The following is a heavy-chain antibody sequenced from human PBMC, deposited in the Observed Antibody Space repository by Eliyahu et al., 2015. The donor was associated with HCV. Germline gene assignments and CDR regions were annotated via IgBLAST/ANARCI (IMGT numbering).Heavy chain of an antibody. J-gene: IGHJ6*02. D-gene: IGHD4-17*01. CDR1: YY. CDR2: IYYSGST. V-gene: IGHV4-59*01. Sequence: YYWSWIRQPPGKGLEWIGYIYYSGSTNYNPSLKSRVTISVDTSKNQFSLKLSSVTAADTAVYYCARAPGAVYGDPQISLNYYYYGMDVWGQGTTVTVSS. CDR3: ARAPGAVYGDPQISLNYYYYGMDV.